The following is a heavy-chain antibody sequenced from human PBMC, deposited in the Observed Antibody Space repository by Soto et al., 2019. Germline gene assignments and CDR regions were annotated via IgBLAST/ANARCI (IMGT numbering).Heavy chain of an antibody. J-gene: IGHJ4*02. CDR2: ISAYNGNT. D-gene: IGHD3-16*02. CDR1: GYTFPSYG. CDR3: ARYDYVWGSYLNNLPDY. V-gene: IGHV1-18*04. Sequence: SVKVSCKASGYTFPSYGSSCVRQAPGQGLEWMGWISAYNGNTNYAQKLQGRVTMTTDTSTSTAYMELRSLRSDDTAVYYCARYDYVWGSYLNNLPDYWGQGTLVT.